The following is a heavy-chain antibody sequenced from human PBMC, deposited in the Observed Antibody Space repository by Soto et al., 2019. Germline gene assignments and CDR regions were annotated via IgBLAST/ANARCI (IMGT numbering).Heavy chain of an antibody. CDR3: ARVGVSWSGYRRDRPIDY. V-gene: IGHV3-7*03. CDR2: IKQDGSEK. Sequence: WGSLRLSCSASGFTFSSYWISWVRQAPGKGLEWVAKIKQDGSEKYYVDSVKGRFTISRDNAKNSLYLQMNSLRAEDTAVYYCARVGVSWSGYRRDRPIDYWGQGTLVTVSS. D-gene: IGHD3-3*01. J-gene: IGHJ4*02. CDR1: GFTFSSYW.